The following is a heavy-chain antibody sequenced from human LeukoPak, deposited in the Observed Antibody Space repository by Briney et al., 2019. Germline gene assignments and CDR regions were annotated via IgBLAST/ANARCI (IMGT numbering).Heavy chain of an antibody. Sequence: PGGSLRVSCAASGFTFSTYWMSWVRQAPGKGLEWVANIKHDGSEKYYVDSVKGRFTISRANAKNSLYLQMNSLRVEDTGVDYWVRGYCSCINCAGEDWLGVWGKGTMVTVSS. D-gene: IGHD2-2*01. V-gene: IGHV3-7*03. CDR3: VRGYCSCINCAGEDWLGV. CDR1: GFTFSTYW. J-gene: IGHJ6*04. CDR2: IKHDGSEK.